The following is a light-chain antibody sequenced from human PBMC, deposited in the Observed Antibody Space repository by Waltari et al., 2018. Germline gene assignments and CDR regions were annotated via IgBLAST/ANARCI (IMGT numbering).Light chain of an antibody. CDR2: DTS. CDR1: HSVSPY. V-gene: IGKV3-11*01. J-gene: IGKJ3*01. Sequence: EGLLTQSPATLSLSPGETATLSCRTSHSVSPYLAWYQQKRGQAPRLLIFDTSRRTTGIPARFSGSGSGTDFTLTISSLEPEDFAVYYCLTRINWREITFGPGTTVEIK. CDR3: LTRINWREIT.